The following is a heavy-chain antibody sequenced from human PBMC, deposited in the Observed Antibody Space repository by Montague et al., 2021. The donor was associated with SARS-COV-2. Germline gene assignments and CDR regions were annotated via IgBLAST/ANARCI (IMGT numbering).Heavy chain of an antibody. V-gene: IGHV3-53*01. CDR1: GFTVSSNY. CDR3: SRIPYGDVI. Sequence: SLRLSCAASGFTVSSNYMSWVRQAPGKGLEWVSVIYSGGSTSYSDSVKGRFTISRDNSKNTLYLQMNSLRAEDTAVYYCSRIPYGDVIWGQGTLVTVSS. CDR2: IYSGGST. D-gene: IGHD2-21*01. J-gene: IGHJ4*02.